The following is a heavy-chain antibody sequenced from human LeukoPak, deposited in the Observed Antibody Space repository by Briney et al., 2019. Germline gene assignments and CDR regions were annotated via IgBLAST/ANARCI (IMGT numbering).Heavy chain of an antibody. CDR1: GGSISSYY. CDR3: ARGGDYYDPGYYFDY. V-gene: IGHV4-4*07. Sequence: SETLSLTCTVSGGSISSYYWSWIRQPAGKGLEWIGRIYTSGSTNYNPSLKSRVTMSVDTSKNQFSLKLSSVTAADTAVYYCARGGDYYDPGYYFDYWGQGTLVTVSS. D-gene: IGHD3-22*01. J-gene: IGHJ4*02. CDR2: IYTSGST.